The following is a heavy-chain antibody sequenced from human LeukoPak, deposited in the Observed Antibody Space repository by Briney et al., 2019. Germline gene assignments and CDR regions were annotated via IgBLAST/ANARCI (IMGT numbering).Heavy chain of an antibody. V-gene: IGHV4-34*01. J-gene: IGHJ6*03. CDR2: IYYIGST. CDR3: ARHIGGRYYYYYMDV. D-gene: IGHD2-21*01. CDR1: GGSFSGYY. Sequence: PSETLSLTCAVYGGSFSGYYWGWIRQPPGKGVEWIGNIYYIGSTYYNPSLKSRVTISVDTSKNQFSLKLSSVTAADTAVYYCARHIGGRYYYYYMDVWGKGTTVTISS.